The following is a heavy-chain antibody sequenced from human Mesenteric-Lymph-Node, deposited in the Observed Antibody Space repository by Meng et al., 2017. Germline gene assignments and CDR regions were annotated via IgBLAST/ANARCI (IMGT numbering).Heavy chain of an antibody. Sequence: GESLKISCAASGFTFSNYHMHWVRQAPGKGLEWVALIWPDGTRKYHGDSVKGRLTISRDNSKNTLYLQMNSLRAEDTAVYYCATQKDAFDIWGQGTMVTVSS. CDR2: IWPDGTRK. J-gene: IGHJ3*02. CDR3: ATQKDAFDI. CDR1: GFTFSNYH. V-gene: IGHV3-30*02.